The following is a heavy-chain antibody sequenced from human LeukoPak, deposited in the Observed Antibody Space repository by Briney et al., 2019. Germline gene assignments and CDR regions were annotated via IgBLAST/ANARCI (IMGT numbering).Heavy chain of an antibody. CDR1: GGSISSYY. CDR2: IYYSGST. D-gene: IGHD5-24*01. Sequence: SETLSLTCTVSGGSISSYYWSWIRQPPGKGLEWIGYIYYSGSTNYNPSLKSRVTISVDTSKNQFSLKLSSVTAADTAVYYCARDLDGHNLNDYWGQGTLVTVSS. J-gene: IGHJ4*02. V-gene: IGHV4-59*01. CDR3: ARDLDGHNLNDY.